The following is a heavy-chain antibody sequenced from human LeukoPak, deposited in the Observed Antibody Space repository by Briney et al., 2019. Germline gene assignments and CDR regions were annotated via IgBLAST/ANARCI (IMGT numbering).Heavy chain of an antibody. D-gene: IGHD2-21*01. CDR3: ARDSGTYSPYFDY. CDR1: GDSVSSDSVA. V-gene: IGHV6-1*01. J-gene: IGHJ4*02. CDR2: TYCRSKWYH. Sequence: SQTLSLTCAISGDSVSSDSVAWDWIRQSPSRGLEWLGRTYCRSKWYHDYTVSVKSRITINPDTSKNHFSLQLSSVTPEDTAVYYCARDSGTYSPYFDYWGQGTLVTVSS.